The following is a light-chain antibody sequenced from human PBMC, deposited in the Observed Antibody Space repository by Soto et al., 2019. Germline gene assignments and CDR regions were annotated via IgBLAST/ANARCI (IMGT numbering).Light chain of an antibody. CDR3: CSYAGTYSYV. Sequence: QSVLTQPRSVSGSPGQSVTISCTGTSSDVGAYNYVSWYQQHPGKAPKFMIYEVSKRPSGVPDRFSGSKSGNTASLTISGLQAEDEADYYCCSYAGTYSYVFGTGTKV. CDR1: SSDVGAYNY. CDR2: EVS. J-gene: IGLJ1*01. V-gene: IGLV2-11*01.